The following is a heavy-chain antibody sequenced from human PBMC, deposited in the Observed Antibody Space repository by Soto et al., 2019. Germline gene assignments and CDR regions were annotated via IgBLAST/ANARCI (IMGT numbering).Heavy chain of an antibody. V-gene: IGHV3-30-3*01. D-gene: IGHD3-10*01. CDR3: ARDYYGPFAY. J-gene: IGHJ4*02. CDR2: ISYDGSNK. Sequence: QPGGSLRLSCAASGFTFSSYAMHWVRQAPGKGLEWVAVISYDGSNKYYADSVKGRFTISRDNSKNTLYLQMNSLRAEDTAVYYCARDYYGPFAYRRQLPLVTVSS. CDR1: GFTFSSYA.